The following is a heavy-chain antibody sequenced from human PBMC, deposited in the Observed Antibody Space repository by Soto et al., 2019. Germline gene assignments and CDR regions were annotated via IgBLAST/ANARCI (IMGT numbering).Heavy chain of an antibody. CDR1: GGSISSSSYY. D-gene: IGHD1-7*01. CDR3: ARQGGTGTLRYFDY. J-gene: IGHJ4*02. Sequence: SETLSLTCTVSGGSISSSSYYWGWIRQPPGKGLEWIGSIYYSGSTYYNPSLKSRVTISVDTSKNQFSLKLSSVTAADTAVYYCARQGGTGTLRYFDYWGQGTLVTVSS. CDR2: IYYSGST. V-gene: IGHV4-39*01.